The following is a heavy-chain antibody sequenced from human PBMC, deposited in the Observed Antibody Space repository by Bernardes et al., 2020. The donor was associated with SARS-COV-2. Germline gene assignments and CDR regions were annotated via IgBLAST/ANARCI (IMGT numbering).Heavy chain of an antibody. J-gene: IGHJ5*02. CDR2: LYYSGRT. Sequence: SETLSLTCTVSGDSISSSYWSWIRQPPGPGLEWIGYLYYSGRTNYNPSLKSRVTISVDTSKNQFSLKLSSVTAADTAVYYCARGFDPWGQGTLVTVSS. CDR3: ARGFDP. V-gene: IGHV4-59*01. CDR1: GDSISSSY.